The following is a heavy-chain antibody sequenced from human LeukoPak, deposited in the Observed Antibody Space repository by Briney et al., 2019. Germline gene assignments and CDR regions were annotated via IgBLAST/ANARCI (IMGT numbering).Heavy chain of an antibody. CDR2: MYHSGST. CDR3: ARDRSIAARRRGDFDY. Sequence: PSATLSLTCTVSGYSISSGYYWGWIRQPPGKGLEWIGSMYHSGSTYYNPSLKSRVTISVDTSKNQFSLKLSSVTAADTAVYYCARDRSIAARRRGDFDYWGQGTLVTVSS. V-gene: IGHV4-38-2*02. CDR1: GYSISSGYY. J-gene: IGHJ4*02. D-gene: IGHD6-6*01.